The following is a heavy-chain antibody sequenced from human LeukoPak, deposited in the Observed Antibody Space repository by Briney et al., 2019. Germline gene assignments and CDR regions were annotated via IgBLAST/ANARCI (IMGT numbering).Heavy chain of an antibody. CDR1: GASVSTSH. V-gene: IGHV4-59*02. CDR3: SEGYFEPFAH. J-gene: IGHJ4*02. Sequence: SETLSLTCVVSGASVSTSHWNWIRQLPGKGPEWIGCLSYTGKTDYNPSLTSRVTISLGTSKNQVSLKLRSVTAADTAVYYCSEGYFEPFAHWGQGTLVTVSS. D-gene: IGHD2/OR15-2a*01. CDR2: LSYTGKT.